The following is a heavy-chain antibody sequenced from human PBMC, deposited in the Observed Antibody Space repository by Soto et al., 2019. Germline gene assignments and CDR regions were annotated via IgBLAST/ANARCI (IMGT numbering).Heavy chain of an antibody. Sequence: GESLKISCKGSGYSFTNYWISWVRPMRGKGLEWMGRIDPSDSYTNYSPSFQGHVTISADKSISTAYLQWSSLKASDTAMYYCARLKLEYCSGGSCYGYGMDVWGQGTTVTVSS. CDR3: ARLKLEYCSGGSCYGYGMDV. CDR2: IDPSDSYT. V-gene: IGHV5-10-1*01. CDR1: GYSFTNYW. J-gene: IGHJ6*02. D-gene: IGHD2-15*01.